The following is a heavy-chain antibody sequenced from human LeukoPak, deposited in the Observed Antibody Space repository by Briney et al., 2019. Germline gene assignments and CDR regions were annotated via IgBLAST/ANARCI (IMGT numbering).Heavy chain of an antibody. CDR1: GFTFSSYW. V-gene: IGHV3-74*01. J-gene: IGHJ6*02. CDR3: ARDSYSSSWYSNYYYYYGMDV. D-gene: IGHD6-13*01. CDR2: INSDGSST. Sequence: GGSLRLSCAATGFTFSSYWMHWVRQAPGKGLVGVSRINSDGSSTSYADSVKGRFTISRDNAKNTLYLQMNSLRAEDTAVYYCARDSYSSSWYSNYYYYYGMDVWGQGTTVTVSS.